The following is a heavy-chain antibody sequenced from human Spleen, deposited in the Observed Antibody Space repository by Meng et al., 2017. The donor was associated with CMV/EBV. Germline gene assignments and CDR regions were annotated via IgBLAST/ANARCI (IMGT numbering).Heavy chain of an antibody. J-gene: IGHJ4*02. Sequence: YTFTGYYLHWVRPAPGQGLEWMGWISPNSGATNYAQKFQGRVTMTRDTSITTAYMELSRLRSDDTALYFCARFNAIFYDSSGHYYDHWGQGTLVTVSS. CDR2: ISPNSGAT. CDR3: ARFNAIFYDSSGHYYDH. D-gene: IGHD3-22*01. V-gene: IGHV1-2*02. CDR1: YTFTGYY.